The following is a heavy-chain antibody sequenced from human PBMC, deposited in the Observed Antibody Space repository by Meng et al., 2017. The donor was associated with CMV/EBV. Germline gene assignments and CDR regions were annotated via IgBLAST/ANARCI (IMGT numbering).Heavy chain of an antibody. D-gene: IGHD6-13*01. CDR3: AGQNVAAAAGTVFDY. V-gene: IGHV4-59*01. J-gene: IGHJ4*02. Sequence: GSLRLSCTVSGGSISSYDWSWIRQPPGKGLEWIGYIYYSGSTNYNPTHKSRVTISVDTSKNQFSLKLSSVTAADTAVYYCAGQNVAAAAGTVFDYWGQGTLVTVSS. CDR2: IYYSGST. CDR1: GGSISSYD.